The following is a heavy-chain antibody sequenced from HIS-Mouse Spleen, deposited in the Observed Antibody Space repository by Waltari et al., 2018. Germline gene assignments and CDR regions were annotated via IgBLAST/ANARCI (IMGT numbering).Heavy chain of an antibody. D-gene: IGHD6-13*01. J-gene: IGHJ4*02. V-gene: IGHV4-38-2*02. Sequence: QVQLQESGPGLVKPSETLSLTCTVSGYSISSGYYWGWLRQPPGKGLEWIGSIYHSGRTYYNPSLKSRVTISVDTSKNQCSLKLSSVTAADTAVYYCAREGRGSWYYFDYWGQGTLVTVSS. CDR2: IYHSGRT. CDR3: AREGRGSWYYFDY. CDR1: GYSISSGYY.